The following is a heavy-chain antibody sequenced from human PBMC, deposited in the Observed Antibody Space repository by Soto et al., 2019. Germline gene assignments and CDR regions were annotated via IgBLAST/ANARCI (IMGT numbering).Heavy chain of an antibody. V-gene: IGHV4-34*01. CDR1: GGSFSGYY. Sequence: SETLSLTCAVYGGSFSGYYWSWIRQPPGKGLEWIGEINHSGSTNYNPSLKRRVTISVDTSKNQFSLKLIFVTAADAAVNYCASLKIFGVVNDAFDILGQGTMVTVSS. D-gene: IGHD3-3*01. CDR2: INHSGST. CDR3: ASLKIFGVVNDAFDI. J-gene: IGHJ3*02.